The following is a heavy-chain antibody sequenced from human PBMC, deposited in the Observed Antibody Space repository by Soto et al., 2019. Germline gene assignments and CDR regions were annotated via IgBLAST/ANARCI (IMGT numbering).Heavy chain of an antibody. CDR1: EFTISSNY. D-gene: IGHD6-19*01. V-gene: IGHV3-66*01. CDR3: AGAAKALYSSGWYPEYFQH. CDR2: IYSGGVT. Sequence: GGSLRLSCAASEFTISSNYMSWVRQAPGKGLEWVSVIYSGGVTYYADSVKGRFTISRDSSKNTLYLQMNRLRAEDTAVYYCAGAAKALYSSGWYPEYFQHWGQGTLVTVSS. J-gene: IGHJ1*01.